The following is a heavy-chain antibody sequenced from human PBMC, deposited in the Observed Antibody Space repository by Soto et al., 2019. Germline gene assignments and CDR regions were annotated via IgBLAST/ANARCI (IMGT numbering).Heavy chain of an antibody. CDR2: ISYDEATT. D-gene: IGHD3-22*01. J-gene: IGHJ4*02. CDR1: GSAFRGYS. CDR3: ASQMYFFDSSGYFPPPI. Sequence: GGSLRLSCSASGSAFRGYSIHWVRQAPGKGLEWITLISYDEATTFYADSVKDRFTISRDDSKNVSYLQMDSLRREDTGVYFCASQMYFFDSSGYFPPPIWGQGTLVTVSS. V-gene: IGHV3-30-3*01.